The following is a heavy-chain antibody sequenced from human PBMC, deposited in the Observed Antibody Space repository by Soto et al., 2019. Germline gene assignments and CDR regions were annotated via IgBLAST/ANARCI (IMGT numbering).Heavy chain of an antibody. CDR3: AKEGEHSSGWANFDY. V-gene: IGHV1-3*01. Sequence: ASVKVSCKASGYTFTSYAMHWVRQAPGQRLEWMGWINAGNGNTKYSQKFQGRVTITRDTSASTAYMELSSLRSEDTAVYYCAKEGEHSSGWANFDYWGQGTLVTVSS. J-gene: IGHJ4*02. CDR2: INAGNGNT. D-gene: IGHD6-19*01. CDR1: GYTFTSYA.